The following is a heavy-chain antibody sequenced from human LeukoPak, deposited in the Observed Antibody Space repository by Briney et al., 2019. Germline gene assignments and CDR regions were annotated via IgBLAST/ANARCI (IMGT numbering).Heavy chain of an antibody. CDR3: ARDIVVVVAAEGNYYYYYGMDV. J-gene: IGHJ6*02. CDR2: ISAYNGNT. V-gene: IGHV1-18*01. CDR1: GYTFTSYG. Sequence: ASVKVSCKASGYTFTSYGISWVRQAPGQWLEWMGWISAYNGNTNYAQKFQGRVTITADESTSTAYMELSSLRPEDTAVYYCARDIVVVVAAEGNYYYYYGMDVWGQGTTVTVSS. D-gene: IGHD2-15*01.